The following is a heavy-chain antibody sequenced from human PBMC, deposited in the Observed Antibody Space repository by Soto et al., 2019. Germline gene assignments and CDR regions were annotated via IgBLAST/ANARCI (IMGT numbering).Heavy chain of an antibody. V-gene: IGHV1-2*02. J-gene: IGHJ3*01. CDR3: ARGGQYSGSYKEGDSFDF. D-gene: IGHD1-26*01. CDR2: INPNSGGT. CDR1: GYTFTGYY. Sequence: ASVKVSCKASGYTFTGYYMHWVRQAPGQGLEWMGWINPNSGGTNYAQKFQGRVTMTRDTSISTAYMELSRLRSDDTAVYYCARGGQYSGSYKEGDSFDFWGQGTMVTVSS.